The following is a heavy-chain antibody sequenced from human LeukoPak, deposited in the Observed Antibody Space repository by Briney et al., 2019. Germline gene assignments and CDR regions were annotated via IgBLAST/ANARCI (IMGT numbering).Heavy chain of an antibody. D-gene: IGHD6-13*01. CDR1: GFTFSTYG. CDR2: IWYDGSNK. Sequence: GGSLRLSCAASGFTFSTYGMHWVRQAPGKGLEWVAVIWYDGSNKYYADSVKGRFTISRDNSKNTLYLQMNSLRAEDTAVYYCASDVERSSNWYDYWGQGTLVTVSS. J-gene: IGHJ5*01. V-gene: IGHV3-33*08. CDR3: ASDVERSSNWYDY.